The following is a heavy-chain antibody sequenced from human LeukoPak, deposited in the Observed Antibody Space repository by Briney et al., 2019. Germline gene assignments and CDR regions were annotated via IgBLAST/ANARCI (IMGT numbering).Heavy chain of an antibody. CDR2: IIPILGIA. J-gene: IGHJ4*02. V-gene: IGHV1-69*04. CDR3: ARGGNSDDY. D-gene: IGHD2-21*02. CDR1: GDTFSSYA. Sequence: SVKLSCKASGDTFSSYAIRWVRQAPGQGLVWMGRIIPILGIANYAQKFQGRVTITADKSTSTAYMELSSLRSEDTAVYYCARGGNSDDYWGQGTLVTVSS.